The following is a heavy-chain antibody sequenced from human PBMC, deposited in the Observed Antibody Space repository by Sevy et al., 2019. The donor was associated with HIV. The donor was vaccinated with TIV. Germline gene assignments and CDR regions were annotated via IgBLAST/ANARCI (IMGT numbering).Heavy chain of an antibody. CDR1: GGSITSLY. Sequence: SETLSLICTVSGGSITSLYWNWIRQPPGKGLEWIANIYYNGHINYNPPLKSRVTLSLDTSKNQFSLRLSSVTAADTAMYYCAGENAWGRGYSWGQGTLVTVSS. J-gene: IGHJ4*02. CDR2: IYYNGHI. V-gene: IGHV4-59*08. CDR3: AGENAWGRGYS. D-gene: IGHD1-26*01.